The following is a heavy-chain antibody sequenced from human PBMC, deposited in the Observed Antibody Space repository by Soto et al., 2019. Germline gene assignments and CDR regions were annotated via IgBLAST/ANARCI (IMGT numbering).Heavy chain of an antibody. Sequence: GASVKVSCKSSGYPFTHYGITWIRQARGQGLEWMGWISPFNGNTNYGQTLQGRVTLTTETSTSTVYMELRSLRSDDTAVYYCARDQSFDRTYYYGIEVWGQGTTVTVSS. CDR3: ARDQSFDRTYYYGIEV. CDR2: ISPFNGNT. V-gene: IGHV1-18*01. CDR1: GYPFTHYG. J-gene: IGHJ6*02. D-gene: IGHD3-16*01.